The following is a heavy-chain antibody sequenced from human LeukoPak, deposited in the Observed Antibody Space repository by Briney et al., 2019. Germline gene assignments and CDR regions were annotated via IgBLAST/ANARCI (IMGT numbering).Heavy chain of an antibody. J-gene: IGHJ4*02. V-gene: IGHV3-49*04. CDR3: VKGRTRADS. D-gene: IGHD3-3*01. Sequence: GGSLRLSCAASGFTFSPYAMHWVRQAPGKGLEWVGFIRSKGSGGTIEYAASVKGRFTLSRDDSKSIVSLQMNSLQSEDTAVYYCVKGRTRADSWGQGTLVTVSS. CDR2: IRSKGSGGTI. CDR1: GFTFSPYA.